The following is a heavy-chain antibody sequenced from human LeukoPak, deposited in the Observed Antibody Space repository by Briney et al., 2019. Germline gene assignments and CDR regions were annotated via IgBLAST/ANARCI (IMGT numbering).Heavy chain of an antibody. D-gene: IGHD4-11*01. CDR2: ISYDGSNK. Sequence: PGGSLRLSCAASGFTFSNYGMHWVRQAPGKGLEWVAVISYDGSNKYYADSVKGRFTISRDNSKNTLYLQMNSLRAEDTAVYYCAKDLQSSAFDIWGQGTMVTVSS. CDR3: AKDLQSSAFDI. J-gene: IGHJ3*02. V-gene: IGHV3-30*18. CDR1: GFTFSNYG.